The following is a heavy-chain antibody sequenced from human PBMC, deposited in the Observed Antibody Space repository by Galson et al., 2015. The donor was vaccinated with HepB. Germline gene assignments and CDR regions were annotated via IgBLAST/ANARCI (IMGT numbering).Heavy chain of an antibody. J-gene: IGHJ6*02. CDR1: GFTFSDYY. Sequence: LRLSCAASGFTFSDYYMSWIRQAPGKGLEWISYATSGSSYRSYADSVKGRFTISRDNAKNALYLQMNSLRAEDTAVYYCARDMRDWGIFGLAVKGVGNYYGMDVWGQGTTVTVSS. CDR2: ATSGSSYR. CDR3: ARDMRDWGIFGLAVKGVGNYYGMDV. V-gene: IGHV3-11*05. D-gene: IGHD3/OR15-3a*01.